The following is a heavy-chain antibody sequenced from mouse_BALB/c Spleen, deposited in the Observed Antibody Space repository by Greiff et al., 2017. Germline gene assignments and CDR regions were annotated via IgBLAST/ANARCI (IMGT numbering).Heavy chain of an antibody. CDR2: ISSGSSTI. CDR3: ARELDYAMDY. Sequence: DVMLVESGGGLVQPGGSRKLSCAASGFTFSSFGMHWVRQAPEKGLEWVAYISSGSSTIYYADTVKGRFTISRDNPKNTLFLQMTSLRSEDTAMYYCARELDYAMDYWGQGTSVTVSS. V-gene: IGHV5-17*02. CDR1: GFTFSSFG. J-gene: IGHJ4*01. D-gene: IGHD4-1*01.